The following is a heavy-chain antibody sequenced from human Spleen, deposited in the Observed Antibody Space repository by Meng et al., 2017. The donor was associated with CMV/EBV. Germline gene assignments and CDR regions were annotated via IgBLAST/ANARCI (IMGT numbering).Heavy chain of an antibody. J-gene: IGHJ1*01. D-gene: IGHD1-26*01. CDR3: AKDRLVRRELLDHYFQH. CDR2: ILGSGDTT. V-gene: IGHV3-23*01. Sequence: GESLKISCTASGFTFRTYPMTWVRQAPGKGLEWVSTILGSGDTTYYADSVRGRFTISRDNSQNTLCLQMNSLRAEDTAVYYCAKDRLVRRELLDHYFQHWGQGTLVTVSS. CDR1: GFTFRTYP.